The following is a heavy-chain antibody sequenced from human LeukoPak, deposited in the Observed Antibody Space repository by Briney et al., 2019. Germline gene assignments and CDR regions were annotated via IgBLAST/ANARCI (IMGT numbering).Heavy chain of an antibody. J-gene: IGHJ6*02. CDR2: ISYDGSNK. D-gene: IGHD3-9*01. Sequence: GGSLRLSCAASGVTFSSYGMHWVRQAPGKGLEWVAVISYDGSNKYYADSVKGRFTISRDNSKNTLYLQMNSLRAEDTAVYYCATADVLRYFDWLYERGYGMDVWGQGTTVTVSS. CDR3: ATADVLRYFDWLYERGYGMDV. CDR1: GVTFSSYG. V-gene: IGHV3-30*03.